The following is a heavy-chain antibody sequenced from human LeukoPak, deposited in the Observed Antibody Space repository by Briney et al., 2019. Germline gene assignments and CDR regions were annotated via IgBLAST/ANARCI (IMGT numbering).Heavy chain of an antibody. D-gene: IGHD6-19*01. CDR2: INPSGGST. CDR1: GYTFTSYY. V-gene: IGHV1-46*01. CDR3: AREGGIAVAGTPLGAFDI. Sequence: ASVKVSCKASGYTFTSYYMHWVRQAPGQGLEWMGIINPSGGSTSYAQKFQGRVTMTRDTSTSTVYMELSSLRSEDTAVYYCAREGGIAVAGTPLGAFDIWGQGTMVTVSS. J-gene: IGHJ3*02.